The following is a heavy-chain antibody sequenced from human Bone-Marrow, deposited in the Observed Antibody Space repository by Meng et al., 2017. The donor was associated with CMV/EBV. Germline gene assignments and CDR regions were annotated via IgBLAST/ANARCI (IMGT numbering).Heavy chain of an antibody. J-gene: IGHJ4*02. CDR2: INSDGSST. Sequence: GESLKISCAASGLTFSSYSMNWVRQAPGKGLVWVSRINSDGSSTSYADSVKGRFTISRDNAKNTLYLQMNSLRAEDTAVYYCARDGLESPFDYWGQGTLVTVSS. CDR3: ARDGLESPFDY. CDR1: GLTFSSYS. D-gene: IGHD1-1*01. V-gene: IGHV3-74*01.